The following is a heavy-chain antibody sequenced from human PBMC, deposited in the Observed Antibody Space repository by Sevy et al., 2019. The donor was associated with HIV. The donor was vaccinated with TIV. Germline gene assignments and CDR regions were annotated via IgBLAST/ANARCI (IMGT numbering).Heavy chain of an antibody. CDR1: GFTVSSNY. D-gene: IGHD3-9*01. V-gene: IGHV3-53*01. Sequence: GGSLRLSCAASGFTVSSNYMSWVRQAPGKGLEWVSVIYSGGSTYYGDSVKGRFTLSRANSKNTRNVQMNSRRAEATAVYYCARVGNYDIVTGLGTWYYYGMDVWGQGTTVTVSS. CDR3: ARVGNYDIVTGLGTWYYYGMDV. J-gene: IGHJ6*02. CDR2: IYSGGST.